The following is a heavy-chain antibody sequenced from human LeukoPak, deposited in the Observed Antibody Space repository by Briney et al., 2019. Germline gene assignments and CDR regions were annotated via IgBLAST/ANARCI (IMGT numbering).Heavy chain of an antibody. CDR2: ISGSGVI. CDR1: GGPITTYY. Sequence: PSETLSLTCTVSGGPITTYYLSWIRQSAGMGLEWIGRISGSGVITYNPSLKSRVILSLDTSKNQFSLKLSSVTAADTALYYCASGGYIYGYDFSFYYWGQGTLVTVSS. J-gene: IGHJ4*02. D-gene: IGHD5-18*01. CDR3: ASGGYIYGYDFSFYY. V-gene: IGHV4-4*07.